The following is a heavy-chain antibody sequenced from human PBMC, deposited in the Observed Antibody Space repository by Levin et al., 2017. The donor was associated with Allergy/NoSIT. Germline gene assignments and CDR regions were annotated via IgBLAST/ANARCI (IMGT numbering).Heavy chain of an antibody. CDR1: GFTFSSYA. V-gene: IGHV3-30*04. D-gene: IGHD2-21*01. J-gene: IGHJ4*02. Sequence: GGSLRLSCAASGFTFSSYAMHWVRQAPGKGLEWVAVISYDGSNKYYADSVKGRFTISRDNSKNTLYLQMNSLRAEDTAVYYCARDLLLVNYWGQGTLVTVSS. CDR3: ARDLLLVNY. CDR2: ISYDGSNK.